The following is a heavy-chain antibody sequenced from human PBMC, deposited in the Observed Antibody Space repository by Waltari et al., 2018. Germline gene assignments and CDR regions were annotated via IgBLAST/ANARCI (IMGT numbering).Heavy chain of an antibody. CDR3: TTRSLVEGTDDVLDL. CDR2: IKSRTEGGTT. D-gene: IGHD2-21*02. CDR1: GFTFSNAW. V-gene: IGHV3-15*01. Sequence: EVQLVESGGGLVKPGGSLSRSFEASGFTFSNAWMKWVRQAPGKGLEWVGRIKSRTEGGTTDYAAPVKGRFSVSRDDSKKMLYLEMNNLKTEDTAMYFCTTRSLVEGTDDVLDLWGRGTMAIVSS. J-gene: IGHJ3*01.